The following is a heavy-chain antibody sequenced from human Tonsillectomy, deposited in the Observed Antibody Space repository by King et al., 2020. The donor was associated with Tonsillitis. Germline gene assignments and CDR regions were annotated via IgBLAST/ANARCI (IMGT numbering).Heavy chain of an antibody. CDR2: INPNSGGT. J-gene: IGHJ4*02. D-gene: IGHD3-10*01. CDR3: AREVSDFYGSADY. Sequence: QLVQSGAEVKKAGASVKVSCKASGYTFTGYYMHWVRQAPGQGLEWMGWINPNSGGTNYAQKFQGRVSMTRDTSISTAYMELSRLRSDDTAVYYCAREVSDFYGSADYWGKGTLVTVSS. V-gene: IGHV1-2*02. CDR1: GYTFTGYY.